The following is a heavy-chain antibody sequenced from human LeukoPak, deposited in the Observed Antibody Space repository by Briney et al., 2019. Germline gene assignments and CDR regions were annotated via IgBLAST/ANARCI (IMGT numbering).Heavy chain of an antibody. D-gene: IGHD3-3*01. CDR3: ASTGRGYDFWSGSYYHMDV. CDR1: GFTFSDYY. Sequence: PGGSLRLSCAASGFTFSDYYMSWIRQAPGKGLEWVSYISSSGSTIYYADSVKGRFTISRDNAKNSLYLQMNSLRAEDTGVYYCASTGRGYDFWSGSYYHMDVWGKGTTVTVSS. V-gene: IGHV3-11*04. CDR2: ISSSGSTI. J-gene: IGHJ6*03.